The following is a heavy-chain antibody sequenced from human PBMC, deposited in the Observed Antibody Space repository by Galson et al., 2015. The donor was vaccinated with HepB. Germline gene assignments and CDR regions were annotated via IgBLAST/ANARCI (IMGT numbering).Heavy chain of an antibody. CDR1: GYSFSSYA. CDR2: INAGNGNT. J-gene: IGHJ6*02. CDR3: VREGRIAVAGTSYYYYGMDV. V-gene: IGHV1-3*01. D-gene: IGHD6-19*01. Sequence: SVKVSCKASGYSFSSYAMHWVRQAPGQRLEWMGWINAGNGNTKYSQKFQGRVTITRDTSASTAYMELSSLRSEDTAVYYCVREGRIAVAGTSYYYYGMDVWGLGTTVTVSS.